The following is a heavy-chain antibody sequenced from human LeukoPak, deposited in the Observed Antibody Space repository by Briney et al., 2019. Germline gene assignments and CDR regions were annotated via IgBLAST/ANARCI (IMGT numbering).Heavy chain of an antibody. CDR1: GYTFTSYY. CDR3: ARDGSDYVLGFDI. Sequence: GASVKVSCKASGYTFTSYYMHWVRQAPGQGLEWMGIINPSGGSTSYAQKFQGRVTMTRDMSTSTVYMELSSLRSEDTAVYYCARDGSDYVLGFDIWGQGTMVTVSS. V-gene: IGHV1-46*01. D-gene: IGHD3-16*01. CDR2: INPSGGST. J-gene: IGHJ3*02.